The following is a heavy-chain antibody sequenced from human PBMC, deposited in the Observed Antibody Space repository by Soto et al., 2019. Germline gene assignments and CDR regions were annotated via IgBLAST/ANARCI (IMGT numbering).Heavy chain of an antibody. CDR3: AKDFGSGWSAYYHGVDV. D-gene: IGHD6-19*01. J-gene: IGHJ6*02. CDR2: ISGSGGST. Sequence: EVQLLESGGGLVQPGGSLRLSCAASGFTFGTYAMSWVRQAPGKGLEWVSTISGSGGSTYYPDSVNGRYIISRDNSKNTFYLQMNSLRAEDTAVYYCAKDFGSGWSAYYHGVDVWGQGATVIVSS. V-gene: IGHV3-23*01. CDR1: GFTFGTYA.